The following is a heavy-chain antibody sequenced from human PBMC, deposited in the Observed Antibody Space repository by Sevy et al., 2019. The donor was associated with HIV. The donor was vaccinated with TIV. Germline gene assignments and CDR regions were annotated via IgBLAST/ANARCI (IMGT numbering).Heavy chain of an antibody. D-gene: IGHD3-10*01. CDR3: ARNVREGTAYLDY. J-gene: IGHJ4*02. Sequence: SETLSLTCAVYGGSFSGYYWSWIRQPPGKGLEWIGEINHSGSTNYNPSLKSRVTISVDTSKNQFSLKLSSVTAVDTAVYYCARNVREGTAYLDYWGQGTLVTVSS. V-gene: IGHV4-34*01. CDR2: INHSGST. CDR1: GGSFSGYY.